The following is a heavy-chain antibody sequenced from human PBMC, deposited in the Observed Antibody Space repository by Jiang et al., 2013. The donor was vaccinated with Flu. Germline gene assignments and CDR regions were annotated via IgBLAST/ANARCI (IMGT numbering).Heavy chain of an antibody. J-gene: IGHJ4*02. CDR1: GFTFDDYA. D-gene: IGHD3-10*01. CDR2: ISWNSGSI. Sequence: VQLVESGGGLVQPGRSLRLSCAASGFTFDDYAMHWVRQAPGKGLEWVSGISWNSGSIGYADSVKGRFTISRDNAKNSLYLQMNSLRAEDTALYYCAKDLFTMVRGAGFDYWGQGTLVTVSS. CDR3: AKDLFTMVRGAGFDY. V-gene: IGHV3-9*01.